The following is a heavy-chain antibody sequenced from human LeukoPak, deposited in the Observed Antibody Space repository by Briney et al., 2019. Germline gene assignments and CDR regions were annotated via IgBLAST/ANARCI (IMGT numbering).Heavy chain of an antibody. CDR3: ARSPPWAPLDY. J-gene: IGHJ4*02. Sequence: GGSLRLSCAASGFTFSSYTMNWVRQAPGKGLEWISVIRSGSGYISYADSVKGRFTVSRDSSKNMLCLQTNSLRAEDTAVYYCARSPPWAPLDYWGQGTLVTVSS. V-gene: IGHV3-21*01. CDR1: GFTFSSYT. CDR2: IRSGSGYI.